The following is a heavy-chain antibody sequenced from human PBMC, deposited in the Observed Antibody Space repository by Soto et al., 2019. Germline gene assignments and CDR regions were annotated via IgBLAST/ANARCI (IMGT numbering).Heavy chain of an antibody. CDR2: ITSDGSTT. J-gene: IGHJ4*02. CDR1: GFTFTSYW. Sequence: EVQLVESGGGLVQPGGSLRLSCAASGFTFTSYWMHWVRQAPGKGLVWVSRITSDGSTTSYADSVKGRFTISRDNAKNMLYLQMNSLRAEDTALYYCARASGSYSFDYWGQGTLVTVSS. CDR3: ARASGSYSFDY. D-gene: IGHD1-26*01. V-gene: IGHV3-74*01.